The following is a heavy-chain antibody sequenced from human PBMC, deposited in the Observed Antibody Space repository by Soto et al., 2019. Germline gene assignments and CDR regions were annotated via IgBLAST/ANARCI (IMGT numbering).Heavy chain of an antibody. V-gene: IGHV3-30-3*01. CDR3: ARLEYTYYYGVDAFDI. CDR2: ISYDGSNK. J-gene: IGHJ3*02. D-gene: IGHD4-17*01. Sequence: QVQLVESGGGVVQPGRSLRLSCAASGFTFSSYAMHWVRQAPGKGLERVAVISYDGSNKYYAASGKGRFTISRDNSKNTLYLQMNSLRAEDTAVYYCARLEYTYYYGVDAFDIWGQGTMGTVSS. CDR1: GFTFSSYA.